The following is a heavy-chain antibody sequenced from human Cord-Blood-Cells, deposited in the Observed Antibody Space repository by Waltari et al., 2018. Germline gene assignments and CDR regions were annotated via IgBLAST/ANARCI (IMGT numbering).Heavy chain of an antibody. D-gene: IGHD2-21*02. CDR3: ARESGGYDWGGDCYYYYYGMDG. Sequence: QVQLQESGPRLVKPSETLSPTCTVSGGSISSYSWSWIRHPPGKGLEWLGYIYHRGSANYNPSLKSGVTMSVDTAENQFSLKLSSVTAADTAVYYCARESGGYDWGGDCYYYYYGMDGWGQGTTVTVSS. J-gene: IGHJ6*02. CDR1: GGSISSYS. CDR2: IYHRGSA. V-gene: IGHV4-59*01.